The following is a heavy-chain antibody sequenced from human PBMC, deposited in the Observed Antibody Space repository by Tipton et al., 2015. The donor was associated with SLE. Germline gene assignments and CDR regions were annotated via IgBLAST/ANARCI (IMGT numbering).Heavy chain of an antibody. J-gene: IGHJ6*03. CDR3: ARGGLGVSYYYYMDV. Sequence: TLSLTCTVSGGSISRYYWSWIRQSPEKGLEWIGYIYYSGSTNYNPSLKSRVTISVDTSKNQFSLKLSSVTAADTAVYYCARGGLGVSYYYYMDVWGKGTTVTVSS. D-gene: IGHD1-26*01. CDR1: GGSISRYY. CDR2: IYYSGST. V-gene: IGHV4-59*01.